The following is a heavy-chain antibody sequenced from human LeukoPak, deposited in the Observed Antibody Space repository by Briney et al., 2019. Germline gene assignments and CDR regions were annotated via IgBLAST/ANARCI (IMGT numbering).Heavy chain of an antibody. CDR1: GYTFTSYY. V-gene: IGHV1-46*01. CDR3: ASSVAGIYYFDY. CDR2: ISPSGGST. Sequence: ASVTVSCKASGYTFTSYYMHWVRQAPGQGLEWMGIISPSGGSTSYAQKFQGRVTMTRDMSTSTVYMELSSLRSEDTAVYYCASSVAGIYYFDYWGQGTLDTLSS. D-gene: IGHD6-19*01. J-gene: IGHJ4*02.